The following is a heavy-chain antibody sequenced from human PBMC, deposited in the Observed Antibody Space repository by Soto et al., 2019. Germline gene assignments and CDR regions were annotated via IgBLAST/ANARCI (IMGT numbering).Heavy chain of an antibody. Sequence: QVQLVQSGAEVKKPGASVKVSCKASGYTFTSYGITWLRQAPGQGLEWMGWISTYNGNTNYAQKLQDRVTMTTDTSRSTAYMELRSLRSDDTAVYYCARDEMGITPLQVWGQGTLVTVSS. CDR2: ISTYNGNT. CDR1: GYTFTSYG. CDR3: ARDEMGITPLQV. V-gene: IGHV1-18*01. D-gene: IGHD2-15*01. J-gene: IGHJ4*02.